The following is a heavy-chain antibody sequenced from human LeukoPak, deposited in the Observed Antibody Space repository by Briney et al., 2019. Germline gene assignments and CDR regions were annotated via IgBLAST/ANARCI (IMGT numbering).Heavy chain of an antibody. D-gene: IGHD5-24*01. Sequence: SETLSLTCTVSGGSISSYYWSWIRQPPGKGLEWIGYIYYSGSTNYNPSLKSRVTISVDTSKNQFSLKMSSVTAADTAVYYCARVGRYGYNLEYFDYWGQGTLVTVSS. CDR1: GGSISSYY. V-gene: IGHV4-59*01. CDR2: IYYSGST. CDR3: ARVGRYGYNLEYFDY. J-gene: IGHJ4*02.